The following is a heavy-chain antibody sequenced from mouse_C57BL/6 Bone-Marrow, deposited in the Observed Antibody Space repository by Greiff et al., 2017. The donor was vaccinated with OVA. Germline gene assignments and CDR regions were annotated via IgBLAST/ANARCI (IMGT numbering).Heavy chain of an antibody. CDR3: AGAYDDYYWYFDV. CDR2: IYPRSGNT. J-gene: IGHJ1*03. D-gene: IGHD2-3*01. CDR1: GYTFTSYG. Sequence: VQLQQSGAELARPGASVKLSCKASGYTFTSYGISWVKQRTGQGLEWIGEIYPRSGNTYYNEKFKGKATLTADKSSSTAYMELRSLTSEDSAVYFCAGAYDDYYWYFDVWGTGTTVTVSS. V-gene: IGHV1-81*01.